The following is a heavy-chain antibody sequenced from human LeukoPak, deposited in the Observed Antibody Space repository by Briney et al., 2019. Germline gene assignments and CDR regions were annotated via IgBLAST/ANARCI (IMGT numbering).Heavy chain of an antibody. CDR3: AREHDILTGYPADY. D-gene: IGHD3-9*01. CDR2: MNPNSGNT. CDR1: GYTFTSYY. V-gene: IGHV1-8*02. Sequence: ASVKVSCKASGYTFTSYYMHWVRQAPGQGLEWMGWMNPNSGNTGYAQKFQGRVTMTRNTSISTAYMELSSLRSEDTAVYYCAREHDILTGYPADYWGQGTLVTVSS. J-gene: IGHJ4*02.